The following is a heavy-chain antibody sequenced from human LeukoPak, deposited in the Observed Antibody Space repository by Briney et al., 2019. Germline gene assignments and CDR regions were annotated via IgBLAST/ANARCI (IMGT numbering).Heavy chain of an antibody. CDR3: ARDPVDSYGPPSGMDV. CDR1: GGSVSSGSYY. V-gene: IGHV4-61*01. Sequence: PSETLSLTCTVSGGSVSSGSYYWSWLRQPPGTGLEWIGYIYYSGSTNYNPSLKSRVTISVDTSKNQFSLKLSSVTAADTAVYYCARDPVDSYGPPSGMDVWGQGTTVTVSS. D-gene: IGHD5-18*01. CDR2: IYYSGST. J-gene: IGHJ6*02.